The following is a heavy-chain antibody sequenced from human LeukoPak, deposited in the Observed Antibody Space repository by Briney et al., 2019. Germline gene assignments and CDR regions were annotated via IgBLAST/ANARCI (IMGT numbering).Heavy chain of an antibody. J-gene: IGHJ4*02. CDR2: IYYSGST. D-gene: IGHD6-13*01. Sequence: PSETLSLTCTVSGGSISSGGYYWGWIRQHPGKGLEWIGYIYYSGSTYYNPSLKSRVTISVGTSKNQFSLKLSSVTAADTAVYYCARVDVRSIAAAGYVDYWGQGTLVTVSS. CDR3: ARVDVRSIAAAGYVDY. V-gene: IGHV4-31*03. CDR1: GGSISSGGYY.